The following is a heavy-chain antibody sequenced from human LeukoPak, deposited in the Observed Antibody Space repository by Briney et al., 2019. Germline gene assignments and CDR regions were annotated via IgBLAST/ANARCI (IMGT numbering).Heavy chain of an antibody. D-gene: IGHD6-6*01. CDR1: GFTFSSYA. J-gene: IGHJ4*02. V-gene: IGHV3-23*01. CDR2: ISGSGGST. Sequence: GGSLRLSCAASGFTFSSYAMSWVRRAPGKGLEWVSAISGSGGSTYCADSVKGRFTISRDYSKNTLYLQMNSLRAEDTAVYYCAKVEAARPGGHLVGWGQGTLVTVSS. CDR3: AKVEAARPGGHLVG.